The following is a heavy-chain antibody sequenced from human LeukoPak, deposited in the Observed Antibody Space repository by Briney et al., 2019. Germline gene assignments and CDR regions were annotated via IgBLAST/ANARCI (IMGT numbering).Heavy chain of an antibody. Sequence: SETLSLTRTVSGGSISSSTYYWAWIRQSPGKGLEWIGSITYSGSTYYNPSLESRVTISVDTSKNQFSLRLISVIAVDTAVYYCARQGVGATDCWGQGTLVTVSS. CDR1: GGSISSSTYY. CDR3: ARQGVGATDC. J-gene: IGHJ4*02. CDR2: ITYSGST. D-gene: IGHD1-26*01. V-gene: IGHV4-39*01.